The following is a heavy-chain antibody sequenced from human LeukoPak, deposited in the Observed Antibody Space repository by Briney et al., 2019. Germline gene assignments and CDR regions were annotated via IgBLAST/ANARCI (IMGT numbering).Heavy chain of an antibody. Sequence: PGGSLRLSCAASGFTFRNYGMHWVRQAPGKGLEWVAVISFDGSFQSYADSVKGRFTISRDNSKNTLYLQMGSLRAEDTAVYYCAKDGLLVGANHWGQGTLVTVSS. V-gene: IGHV3-30*18. D-gene: IGHD1-26*01. CDR2: ISFDGSFQ. CDR1: GFTFRNYG. CDR3: AKDGLLVGANH. J-gene: IGHJ4*02.